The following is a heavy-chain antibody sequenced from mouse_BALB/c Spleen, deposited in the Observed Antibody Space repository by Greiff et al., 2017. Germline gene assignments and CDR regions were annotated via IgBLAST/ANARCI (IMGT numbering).Heavy chain of an antibody. CDR2: IWAGGST. Sequence: VQLQESGPGLVAPSQSLSITCTVSGFSLTSYGVHWVRQPPGKGLEWLGVIWAGGSTNYNSALMSRLSISKDNSKSQVFLKMNSLQTDDTAMYYCATYYGNYVVSWFAYWGQGTLVTVSA. CDR3: ATYYGNYVVSWFAY. D-gene: IGHD2-10*01. CDR1: GFSLTSYG. J-gene: IGHJ3*01. V-gene: IGHV2-9*02.